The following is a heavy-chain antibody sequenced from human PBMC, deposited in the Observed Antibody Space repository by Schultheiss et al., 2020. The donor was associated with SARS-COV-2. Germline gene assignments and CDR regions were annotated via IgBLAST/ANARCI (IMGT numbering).Heavy chain of an antibody. J-gene: IGHJ6*02. V-gene: IGHV1-18*01. CDR2: ISAYNGNT. Sequence: ASVKVSCKASGYTFTSYGISWVRQAPGQGLEWMGWISAYNGNTNYAQKLQGRVTITADESTSTAYMELSSLRSEDTAVYYCAATVESSSGYYGMDVWGQGTTVTVSS. D-gene: IGHD6-6*01. CDR1: GYTFTSYG. CDR3: AATVESSSGYYGMDV.